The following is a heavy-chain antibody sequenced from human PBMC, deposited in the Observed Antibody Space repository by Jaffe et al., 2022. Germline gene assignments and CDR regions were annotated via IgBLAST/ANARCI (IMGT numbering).Heavy chain of an antibody. CDR3: AKDFSSGWRHFDY. V-gene: IGHV3-30*02. Sequence: QVQLVESGGGVVQPGGSLRLSCAASGFTFSSYGMHWVRQAPGKGLEWVAFIRYDGSNKYYADSVKGRFTISRDNSKNTLYLQMNSLRAEDTAVYYCAKDFSSGWRHFDYWGQGTLVTVSS. D-gene: IGHD6-19*01. CDR1: GFTFSSYG. CDR2: IRYDGSNK. J-gene: IGHJ4*02.